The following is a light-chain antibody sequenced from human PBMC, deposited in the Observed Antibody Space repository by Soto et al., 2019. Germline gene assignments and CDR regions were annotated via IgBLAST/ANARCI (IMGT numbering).Light chain of an antibody. J-gene: IGKJ1*01. CDR2: DAS. V-gene: IGKV1-5*01. CDR1: QSISSW. Sequence: DIQMTQSPSSLSASVGDRVTITCRASQSISSWLAWYQQKPGKAPKLLIYDASSLESGVPSRFSGSGSGTEFTLTISSLQPDDFATYYCQQSNSYWKFCPGTKVDIK. CDR3: QQSNSYWK.